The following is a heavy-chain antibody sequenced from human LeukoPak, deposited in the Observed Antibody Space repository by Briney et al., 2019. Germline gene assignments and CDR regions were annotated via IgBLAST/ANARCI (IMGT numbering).Heavy chain of an antibody. J-gene: IGHJ5*02. CDR3: ASEVRYCSGGSCLFDP. CDR2: IIPIFGTA. CDR1: GGTFSSYA. V-gene: IGHV1-69*05. D-gene: IGHD2-15*01. Sequence: SVKVSCKASGGTFSSYAISWVRQAHGQGLEWMGGIIPIFGTANYAQKFQGRVTITTDESTSTAYMELSSLRSEDTAVYYCASEVRYCSGGSCLFDPWGQGTLVTVSS.